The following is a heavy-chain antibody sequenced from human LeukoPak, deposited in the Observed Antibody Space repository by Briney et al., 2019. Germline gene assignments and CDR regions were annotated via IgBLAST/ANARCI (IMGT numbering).Heavy chain of an antibody. D-gene: IGHD4-17*01. CDR3: ARFGGLRSSFDY. V-gene: IGHV4-38-2*01. Sequence: SETLSLTCAVSGYSISSGYYWGWIRQPPGKGLEWIGSIYHSGSTYYNPSLKSRVTIPVDTSKNQFSLKLSSVTAADTAVYYCARFGGLRSSFDYWGQGTLVTVSS. CDR1: GYSISSGYY. CDR2: IYHSGST. J-gene: IGHJ4*02.